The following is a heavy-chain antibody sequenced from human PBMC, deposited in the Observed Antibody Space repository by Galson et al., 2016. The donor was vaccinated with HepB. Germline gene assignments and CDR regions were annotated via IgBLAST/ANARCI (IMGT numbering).Heavy chain of an antibody. D-gene: IGHD6-13*01. V-gene: IGHV3-21*01. J-gene: IGHJ5*02. CDR3: ARDRGIAAGGWFDP. CDR2: ISSSSKYI. Sequence: SLRLSCAASGFSITIDAMSWVRQAPGKGLEWVSSISSSSKYIYYADSVKGRFTISRANANNSLFLQMNSLRAEDTAVYFCARDRGIAAGGWFDPWGQGTQVTVSS. CDR1: GFSITIDA.